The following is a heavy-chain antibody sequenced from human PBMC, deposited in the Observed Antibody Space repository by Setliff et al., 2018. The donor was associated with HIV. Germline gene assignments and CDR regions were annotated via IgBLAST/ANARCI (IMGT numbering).Heavy chain of an antibody. CDR1: GFSFTSFW. Sequence: GESLTISCETSGFSFTSFWIGWVRQMPGKGLEWMGVIYPHDSDSIYSPSLQGQVTISADKSISTAYLHWSSLKASDAARYYCAILAGYCSGATCHGGVDVWGKGTTGTVSS. V-gene: IGHV5-51*01. CDR3: AILAGYCSGATCHGGVDV. CDR2: IYPHDSDS. D-gene: IGHD2-15*01. J-gene: IGHJ6*04.